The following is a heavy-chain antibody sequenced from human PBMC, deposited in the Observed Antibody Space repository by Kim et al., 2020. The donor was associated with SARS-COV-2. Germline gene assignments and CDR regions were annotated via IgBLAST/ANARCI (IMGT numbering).Heavy chain of an antibody. CDR2: ISYDGSNK. V-gene: IGHV3-30-3*01. J-gene: IGHJ4*02. CDR3: ARDLYGSGVGY. D-gene: IGHD3-10*01. Sequence: GSLRLSCAASGFTFSSYAMHWVRQAPGKGLEWVAVISYDGSNKYYADSVKGRFTISRDNSKNTLYLQMNSLRAEDTAVYYCARDLYGSGVGYWGQGTLVTVSS. CDR1: GFTFSSYA.